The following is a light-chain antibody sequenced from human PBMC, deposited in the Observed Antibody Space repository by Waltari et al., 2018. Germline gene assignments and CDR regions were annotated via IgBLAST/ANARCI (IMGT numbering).Light chain of an antibody. J-gene: IGLJ2*01. CDR3: ASWDDSLNGRWV. CDR1: YSNVGANV. CDR2: RND. Sequence: QSVLTQPPSASGTPGQRVTISCSGSYSNVGANVVNWYQHLPGTAPKLLFYRNDRRPSGAPDRFSASKSGTSASLAISGLRPEDEADYYCASWDDSLNGRWVFGGGTKLTVL. V-gene: IGLV1-44*01.